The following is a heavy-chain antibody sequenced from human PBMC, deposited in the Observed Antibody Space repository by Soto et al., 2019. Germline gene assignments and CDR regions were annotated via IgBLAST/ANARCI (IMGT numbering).Heavy chain of an antibody. CDR2: IYYSGST. CDR3: ARDPAYYDILTGNYYYYGMDV. D-gene: IGHD3-9*01. V-gene: IGHV4-30-4*01. J-gene: IGHJ6*02. CDR1: GGSISSGDYY. Sequence: SETLSLTCTVSGGSISSGDYYWSWIRQPPGKGLEWIGYIYYSGSTYYNPSLKSRVTISVDTSKNQFSLKLSSVTAADTAVYYCARDPAYYDILTGNYYYYGMDVWGQGTTVTVS.